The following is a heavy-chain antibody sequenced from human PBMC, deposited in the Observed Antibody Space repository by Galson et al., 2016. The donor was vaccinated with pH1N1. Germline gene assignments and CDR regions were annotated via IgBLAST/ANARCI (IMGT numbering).Heavy chain of an antibody. J-gene: IGHJ4*02. CDR1: GNSFTSSW. CDR2: IDPNDSNT. V-gene: IGHV5-10-1*01. CDR3: ARWGGEFYDFWSGSDDY. Sequence: QSGAEVKKPGESLRISCKGSGNSFTSSWISWVRQMPGKGLEWMGMIDPNDSNTKYSPSFQGHVTLSSDRSISTAYLQWSSLEASDTAMYYCARWGGEFYDFWSGSDDYWGQGTLVTVSS. D-gene: IGHD3-3*01.